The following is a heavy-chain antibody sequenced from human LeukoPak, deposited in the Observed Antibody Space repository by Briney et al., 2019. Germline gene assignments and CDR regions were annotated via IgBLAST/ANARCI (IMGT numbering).Heavy chain of an antibody. CDR1: GGSINTHY. CDR2: IHHSGST. Sequence: PSETLSLTCTVSGGSINTHYWSWVRQPPGKGLEWIAYIHHSGSTNYNPSLKSRVTISVDTSKNQFSLKLSSVTAADTAVYYCARVGGGARLTFDYWGQGTLVTVSS. J-gene: IGHJ4*02. CDR3: ARVGGGARLTFDY. D-gene: IGHD6-6*01. V-gene: IGHV4-59*11.